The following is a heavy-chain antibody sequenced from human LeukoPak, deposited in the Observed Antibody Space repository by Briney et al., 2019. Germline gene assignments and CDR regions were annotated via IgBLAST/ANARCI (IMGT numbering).Heavy chain of an antibody. V-gene: IGHV3-43*02. CDR3: AKDSSSWYAY. CDR1: GFTFSDAW. Sequence: GGSLRLSCAASGFTFSDAWMPWVRQAPGKGLEWVSLISGHGGSTYYADSVKGRFSISRDNSRHSLFLQMNSLRTEDTALYYCAKDSSSWYAYWGQGTLVTVSS. D-gene: IGHD6-13*01. CDR2: ISGHGGST. J-gene: IGHJ4*02.